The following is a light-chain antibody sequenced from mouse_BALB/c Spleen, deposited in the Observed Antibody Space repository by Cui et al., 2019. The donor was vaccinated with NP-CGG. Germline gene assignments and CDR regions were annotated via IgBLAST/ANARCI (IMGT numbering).Light chain of an antibody. Sequence: QAVVTQPSSPTTSPGETVTLTCRSSTGAVTTSNYANWVQEKPDHLFTGLIGGTNNRAPGVPARFSGSLIGDKAALTITGAQTEDEAIYFCALWYSNHWVFGGGTKVTVL. CDR2: GTN. V-gene: IGLV1*01. CDR1: TGAVTTSNY. J-gene: IGLJ1*01. CDR3: ALWYSNHWV.